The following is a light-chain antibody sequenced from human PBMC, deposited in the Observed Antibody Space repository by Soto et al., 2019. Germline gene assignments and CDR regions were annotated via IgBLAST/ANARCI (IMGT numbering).Light chain of an antibody. J-gene: IGLJ1*01. V-gene: IGLV2-14*01. CDR3: SSYTSRSTLDV. Sequence: SVLTQPASVSGSPGQSITSSCTGTSSDVGGYNYVSWYQQHPGKAPKLMIYDVSNRPSGVSNRFSGSKSGNTASLTISGLQAEDEADYYCSSYTSRSTLDVFGTGTKVTVL. CDR1: SSDVGGYNY. CDR2: DVS.